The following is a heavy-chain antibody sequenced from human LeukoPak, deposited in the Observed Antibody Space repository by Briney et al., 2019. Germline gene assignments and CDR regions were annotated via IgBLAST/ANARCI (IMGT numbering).Heavy chain of an antibody. CDR2: INHRSSP. D-gene: IGHD4-17*01. J-gene: IGHJ4*02. Sequence: PPETLSLTCAVYGGSFSGYYWSWVRHPPGNGLEWIGRINHRSSPDSNPSLKSRVTKSVDPSKNQYSLTLGSVTAADTAVYYCARASPLTTVDYWGQGTMVTVSS. CDR3: ARASPLTTVDY. V-gene: IGHV4-34*01. CDR1: GGSFSGYY.